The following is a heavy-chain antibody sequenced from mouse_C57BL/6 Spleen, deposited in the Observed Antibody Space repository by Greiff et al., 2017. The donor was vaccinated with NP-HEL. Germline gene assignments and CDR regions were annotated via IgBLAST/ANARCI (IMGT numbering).Heavy chain of an antibody. V-gene: IGHV1-80*01. CDR1: GYAFSSYW. CDR3: AREYSYYFDY. Sequence: VQGVESGAELVKPGASVKISCKASGYAFSSYWMNWVKQRPGKGLEWIGQIYPGDGDTNYNGKFKGKATLTADKSSSTAYMQLSSLTSEDSAVYFCAREYSYYFDYWGQGTTLTVSS. D-gene: IGHD5-1*01. J-gene: IGHJ2*01. CDR2: IYPGDGDT.